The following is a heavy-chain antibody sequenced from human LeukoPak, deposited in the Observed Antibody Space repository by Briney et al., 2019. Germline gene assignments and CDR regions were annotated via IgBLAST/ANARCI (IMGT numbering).Heavy chain of an antibody. CDR3: AREGHDYYYYYYYMDV. Sequence: GASVKVSCKASGYTFTSYDINWVRQATGQGLEWMGWMNPNSGNTGYAQKFQGRVTMTRNTSISTAYMELSSLRSGDTAVYYCAREGHDYYYYYYYMDVWGKGTTVTVSS. V-gene: IGHV1-8*01. D-gene: IGHD4-11*01. CDR1: GYTFTSYD. CDR2: MNPNSGNT. J-gene: IGHJ6*03.